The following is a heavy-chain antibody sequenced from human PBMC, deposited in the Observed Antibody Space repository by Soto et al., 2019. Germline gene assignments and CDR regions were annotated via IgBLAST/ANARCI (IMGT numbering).Heavy chain of an antibody. D-gene: IGHD6-19*01. CDR2: ISGSGGST. CDR1: GFTFSSYA. Sequence: PGGSLRLSCAASGFTFSSYAMSWVRQAPGKGLEWVSAISGSGGSTYYADSVKGRFTISRDNSKNTLYLQMNSLRAEDTAVYYCAKGAVAGTPTSYYYYGMDVWGQGTTVTVSS. V-gene: IGHV3-23*01. CDR3: AKGAVAGTPTSYYYYGMDV. J-gene: IGHJ6*02.